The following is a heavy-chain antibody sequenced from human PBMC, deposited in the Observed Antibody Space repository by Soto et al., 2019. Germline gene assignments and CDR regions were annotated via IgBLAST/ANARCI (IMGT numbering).Heavy chain of an antibody. V-gene: IGHV4-59*01. J-gene: IGHJ2*01. CDR1: GGSISSYY. Sequence: QVQLQESGPGLVKPSETLSLTCTVSGGSISSYYWSWIRQPPGKGLEWIGYIYYSGSTNYNPSLKSRVTISVDPSKNQFSLKLSSVTAADTAVYYCARVPQYYYDSSGYYWYFDLWGRGTLVTVSS. CDR2: IYYSGST. D-gene: IGHD3-22*01. CDR3: ARVPQYYYDSSGYYWYFDL.